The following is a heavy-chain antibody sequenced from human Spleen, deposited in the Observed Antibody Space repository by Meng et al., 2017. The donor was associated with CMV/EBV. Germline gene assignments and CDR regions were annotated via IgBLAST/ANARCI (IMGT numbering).Heavy chain of an antibody. J-gene: IGHJ6*02. D-gene: IGHD3-10*01. Sequence: LRLSCTVSGGFISSSSYYWGWIRQAPGKGLEWIGYISSSGNTYYIPSLKSRLTISLDTSKNQFSLKLDSVTAADTAVYYCARKSVTLVRGVSDYYYSMDVWGQGTTVTVSS. V-gene: IGHV4-30-4*08. CDR2: ISSSGNT. CDR1: GGFISSSSYY. CDR3: ARKSVTLVRGVSDYYYSMDV.